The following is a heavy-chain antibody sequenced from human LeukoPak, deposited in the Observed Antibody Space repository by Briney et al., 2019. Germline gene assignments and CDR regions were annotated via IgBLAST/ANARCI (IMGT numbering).Heavy chain of an antibody. CDR1: GFTFSNYA. Sequence: GRSLRLSCAASGFTFSNYAMTWVRQAPGKGLEWVSTISGTTGSTYCADSVEGRFTISRDNSRNTLYLQMNSLRAEDTAVYYCAKRRLGGPTLPLCFDYWGQGTLVTVSS. CDR3: AKRRLGGPTLPLCFDY. V-gene: IGHV3-23*01. CDR2: ISGTTGST. J-gene: IGHJ4*02. D-gene: IGHD1-26*01.